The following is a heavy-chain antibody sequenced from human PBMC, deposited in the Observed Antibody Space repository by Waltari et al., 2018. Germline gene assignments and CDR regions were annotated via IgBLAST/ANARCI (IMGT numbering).Heavy chain of an antibody. CDR1: GYSISSGYY. Sequence: QVQLQESGPGLVKPSETLSLTCAVSGYSISSGYYWGWIRQPPGKGLEWIGSIYHSGSTYYNPSLKSRVTISVDTSKNQFSLKLSSVTAADTAVYYCARLLEGCSGGSCYNSDLAPSLIDYWGQGTLVTVSS. CDR3: ARLLEGCSGGSCYNSDLAPSLIDY. D-gene: IGHD2-15*01. CDR2: IYHSGST. J-gene: IGHJ4*02. V-gene: IGHV4-38-2*01.